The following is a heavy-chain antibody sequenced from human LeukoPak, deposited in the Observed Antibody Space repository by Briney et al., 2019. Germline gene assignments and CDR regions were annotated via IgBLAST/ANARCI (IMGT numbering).Heavy chain of an antibody. CDR3: ARVPGGYYYYMDV. J-gene: IGHJ6*03. V-gene: IGHV4-59*07. CDR2: IYYSGST. CDR1: VVSHHSYL. D-gene: IGHD3-16*01. Sequence: WDTLSLPHTVSVVSHHSYLWSLIRQPPRKGLEWIGYIYYSGSTNYNPSLKSRVTISVDTSKNQFSLKLSSVTAADTAVYYCARVPGGYYYYMDVWGKGTTVTVSS.